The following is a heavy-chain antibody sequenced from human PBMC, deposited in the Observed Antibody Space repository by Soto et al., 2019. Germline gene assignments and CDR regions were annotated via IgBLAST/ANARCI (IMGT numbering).Heavy chain of an antibody. CDR3: XXXXXXXXGXDI. V-gene: IGHV1-69*01. CDR2: ILPIFGTT. CDR1: GGAFSSFG. Sequence: QVQLVQSGAEVKRPGSSVKVSCKTSGGAFSSFGIXXXRXAXGQGFEWIGWILPIFGTTNYAQTLQGRVTITADESTSTAYXXXSXXXXXXXXXXXXXXXXXXXXGXDIWGQGTTVTVAS. J-gene: IGHJ6*02.